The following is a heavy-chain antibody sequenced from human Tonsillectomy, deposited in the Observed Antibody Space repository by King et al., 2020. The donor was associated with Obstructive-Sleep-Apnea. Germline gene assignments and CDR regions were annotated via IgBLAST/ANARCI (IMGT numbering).Heavy chain of an antibody. CDR2: ISRVCSLK. Sequence: VQLVESGGGLVKPGGSLRLSCAASGFTFSDYYMTWIRQAPGKGLEWGSYISRVCSLKYYAESVKGRFSIYGDNAKKSLYLQINSLRAEHPAVYYCASSSGYFDYWRQGTLVTVPS. V-gene: IGHV3-11*01. CDR1: GFTFSDYY. CDR3: ASSSGYFDY. J-gene: IGHJ4*02. D-gene: IGHD3-22*01.